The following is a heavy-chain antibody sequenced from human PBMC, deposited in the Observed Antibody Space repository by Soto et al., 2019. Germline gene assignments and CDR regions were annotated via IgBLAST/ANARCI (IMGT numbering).Heavy chain of an antibody. V-gene: IGHV3-11*01. CDR2: IDTSSTKI. CDR3: ASHYDMWSGYLSPVDY. J-gene: IGHJ4*02. CDR1: GSPSSDNY. Sequence: QVQLVESGGDLVKRGGSRRLSCAASGSPSSDNYRSWIRQAPGKGLEWISYIDTSSTKIYYADSVKGRFTISRDNAKNSLYLEMNSLRDEDTAVYYCASHYDMWSGYLSPVDYWGQGTLVTVSS. D-gene: IGHD3-3*01.